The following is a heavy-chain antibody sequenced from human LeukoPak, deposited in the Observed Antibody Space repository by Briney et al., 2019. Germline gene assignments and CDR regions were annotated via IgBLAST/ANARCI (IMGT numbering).Heavy chain of an antibody. J-gene: IGHJ4*02. D-gene: IGHD1-1*01. CDR3: ARDSPSTGTGDY. Sequence: ASVKVSCKASGYTFTGYYMHWVRQAPGQGLEWTGWINPNSGGTNYAQKFQGRVTMTRDTSISTAYMELSRLRSDDTAVYYCARDSPSTGTGDYWGQGTLVTVSS. CDR1: GYTFTGYY. CDR2: INPNSGGT. V-gene: IGHV1-2*02.